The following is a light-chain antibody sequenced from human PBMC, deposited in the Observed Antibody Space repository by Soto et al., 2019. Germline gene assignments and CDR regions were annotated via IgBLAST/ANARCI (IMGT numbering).Light chain of an antibody. CDR3: SSYTSSSTYV. Sequence: QSVLTQPRSVSGSPGQSVTISCTGTSGDGGDYDYVSWYQQHPGKAPKVLLYDVSKRPSGVPDRFSGSRSGNTASLTISGLQAEDEADYYCSSYTSSSTYVFGTGTKLTVL. V-gene: IGLV2-11*01. J-gene: IGLJ1*01. CDR1: SGDGGDYDY. CDR2: DVS.